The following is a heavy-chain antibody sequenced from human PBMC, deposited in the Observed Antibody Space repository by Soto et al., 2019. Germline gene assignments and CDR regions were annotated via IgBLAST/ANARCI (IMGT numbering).Heavy chain of an antibody. CDR2: ISYDGSNK. V-gene: IGHV3-30-3*01. CDR1: GFTFSSYA. CDR3: ARAHPARVGAYFDY. Sequence: PVGSLRLSCAASGFTFSSYAMHWVRQAPGKGLEWVAVISYDGSNKYYADSVKGRFTISRDNSKNTLYLQMNSLRAEDTAVYYCARAHPARVGAYFDYWGQGTLVTVSS. J-gene: IGHJ4*02. D-gene: IGHD1-26*01.